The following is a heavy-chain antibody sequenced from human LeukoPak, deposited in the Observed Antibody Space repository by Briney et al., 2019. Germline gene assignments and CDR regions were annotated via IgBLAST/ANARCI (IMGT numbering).Heavy chain of an antibody. CDR2: ISSSSSYI. D-gene: IGHD2-2*02. Sequence: GGSLRLSCAASGFTFSSYSMNWVRQAPGKGLEWVSSISSSSSYIYYADSVKGRFTISRDNAKNSLYLQMNSLRAEDTAMYYCAREGYCSSTSCYIYFDYWGQGTLVTVSS. V-gene: IGHV3-21*01. J-gene: IGHJ4*02. CDR1: GFTFSSYS. CDR3: AREGYCSSTSCYIYFDY.